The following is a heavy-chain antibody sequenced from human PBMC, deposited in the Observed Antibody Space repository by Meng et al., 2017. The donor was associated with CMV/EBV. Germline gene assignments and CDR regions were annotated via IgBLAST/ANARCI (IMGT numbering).Heavy chain of an antibody. CDR1: GFTFSDYY. CDR3: ARGGGSYPNWFDP. V-gene: IGHV3-11*06. CDR2: ISSSSSYI. J-gene: IGHJ5*02. Sequence: ASGFTFSDYYMSWIRQAPGKGLEWVSSISSSSSYIYYADSVKGRFTISRDNAKNSLYLQMNSLRAEDTAVYYCARGGGSYPNWFDPWGQGTLVTVSS. D-gene: IGHD1-26*01.